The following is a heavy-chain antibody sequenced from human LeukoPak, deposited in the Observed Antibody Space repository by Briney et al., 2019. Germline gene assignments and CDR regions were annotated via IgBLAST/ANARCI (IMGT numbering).Heavy chain of an antibody. J-gene: IGHJ4*02. CDR1: GFTFSSYA. CDR3: AKSAGVATIYFDS. D-gene: IGHD5-12*01. CDR2: ISGSGGST. V-gene: IGHV3-23*01. Sequence: GGSLRLSCAASGFTFSSYAMSWVRQAPGKGLEWVSAISGSGGSTYYEDSVKGRFTISRDNSKSTLYLQMDNLRAEDTAVYFCAKSAGVATIYFDSWGQGALVTVSS.